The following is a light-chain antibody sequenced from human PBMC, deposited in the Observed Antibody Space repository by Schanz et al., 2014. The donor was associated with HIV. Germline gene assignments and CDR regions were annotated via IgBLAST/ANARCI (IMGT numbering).Light chain of an antibody. Sequence: EIVLTQSPGTLSLSPGERATLSCRASQSVSSTYLAWYQQKPGLAPRLLIYGASSRATGIPDRFSGSGSGTDFTLTISRLEPEDFEVYYCQQYGSSYTFGQGTKLEIK. CDR1: QSVSSTY. J-gene: IGKJ2*01. CDR3: QQYGSSYT. CDR2: GAS. V-gene: IGKV3-20*01.